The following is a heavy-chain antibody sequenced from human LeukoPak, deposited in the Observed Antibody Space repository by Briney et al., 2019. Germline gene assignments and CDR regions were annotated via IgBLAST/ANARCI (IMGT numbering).Heavy chain of an antibody. J-gene: IGHJ1*01. D-gene: IGHD3-10*01. CDR3: ARVKYGSGSYSDEYLQH. V-gene: IGHV1-18*01. Sequence: EASVKVSCKASGYTFTSYGISWVRQAPGQGLEWMGWISAYNGNTNYAQKLQGRVTMTTDTSTSTAYMGLRSLGSDDTAVYYCARVKYGSGSYSDEYLQHWGQGTLVTVSS. CDR1: GYTFTSYG. CDR2: ISAYNGNT.